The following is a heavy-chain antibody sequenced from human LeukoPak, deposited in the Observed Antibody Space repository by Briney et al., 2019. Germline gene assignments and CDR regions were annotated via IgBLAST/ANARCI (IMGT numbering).Heavy chain of an antibody. V-gene: IGHV3-53*01. J-gene: IGHJ3*02. CDR3: ARVYSSSSGKNAFDI. CDR1: GFIVSSDH. CDR2: IYSGGST. Sequence: GGSLRLSCAASGFIVSSDHMSWVRQARGKGLEWVSVIYSGGSTDYADSVKGRSTISRDNAKNSLYLQVNSLRAEDTAVYYCARVYSSSSGKNAFDIWGQGTMVTVSS. D-gene: IGHD6-6*01.